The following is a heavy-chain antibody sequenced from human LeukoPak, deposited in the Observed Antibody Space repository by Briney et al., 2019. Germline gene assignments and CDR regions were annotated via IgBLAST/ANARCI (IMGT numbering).Heavy chain of an antibody. CDR3: ARVLHPRYYYGQGVFDY. Sequence: PGGSLRLSCAASGFTFSSYWMSWVRQAPGKGLEWVANIKQDGSEKYYVDSVKGRFTISRDNAKNSLYLQMNSLRAEDTAVYYCARVLHPRYYYGQGVFDYWGQGTLVTVSS. CDR2: IKQDGSEK. J-gene: IGHJ4*02. CDR1: GFTFSSYW. D-gene: IGHD3-10*01. V-gene: IGHV3-7*01.